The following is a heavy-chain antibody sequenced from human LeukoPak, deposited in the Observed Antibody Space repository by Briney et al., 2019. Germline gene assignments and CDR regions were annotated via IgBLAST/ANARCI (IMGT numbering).Heavy chain of an antibody. CDR3: AKLSRKQQLEKNGFDI. CDR2: IYPGDSDT. Sequence: GESLKISCKGSGYIFTNYWIGWVRQMPGKGLEWMGVIYPGDSDTRYSPSFQGQVTISADKSISTAYLQWSSLKASDTAMYYCAKLSRKQQLEKNGFDIRGQRTKVTGSS. D-gene: IGHD6-13*01. V-gene: IGHV5-51*01. J-gene: IGHJ3*02. CDR1: GYIFTNYW.